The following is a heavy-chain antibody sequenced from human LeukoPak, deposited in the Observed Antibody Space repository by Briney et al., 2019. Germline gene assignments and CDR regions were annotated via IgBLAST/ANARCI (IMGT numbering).Heavy chain of an antibody. V-gene: IGHV4-61*01. CDR2: IYYSGST. D-gene: IGHD1-14*01. CDR3: ARDFSTEDDY. J-gene: IGHJ4*02. Sequence: SETLSLTCTVSGGSVSSGSYYWSWIRQPPGTGLDWIGYIYYSGSTNYNPSLKSRVTISVDTSKNQYSLKLSSVTAADTAVYYCARDFSTEDDYWGQGTLVTVSS. CDR1: GGSVSSGSYY.